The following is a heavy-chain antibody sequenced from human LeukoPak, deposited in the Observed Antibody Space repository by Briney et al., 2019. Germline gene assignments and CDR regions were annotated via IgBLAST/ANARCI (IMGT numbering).Heavy chain of an antibody. J-gene: IGHJ6*02. Sequence: SETLSLTCTVSGGSISSYYWSWIRQPPGKGLEWIGYIYYSGSTNYNPSLKSRVTISVDTSKNQFSLKLSSVTAADTAVYYCARDLAIAAAGTDYYYGMDVWGQGTTVTVSS. CDR3: ARDLAIAAAGTDYYYGMDV. V-gene: IGHV4-59*01. CDR1: GGSISSYY. CDR2: IYYSGST. D-gene: IGHD6-13*01.